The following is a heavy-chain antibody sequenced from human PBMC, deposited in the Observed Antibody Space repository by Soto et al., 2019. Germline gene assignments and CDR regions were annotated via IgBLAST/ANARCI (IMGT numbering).Heavy chain of an antibody. CDR2: ISAYNGNT. V-gene: IGHV1-18*04. J-gene: IGHJ3*02. CDR1: GYTFTSYG. Sequence: ASVNVSCKASGYTFTSYGISWVRQAPGQGLEWMGWISAYNGNTNYAQKLQGRVTMTTDTSTSTAYMELRSLRSDDTAVYYCARSYYDSSRYLGAHAFDIWGQGTMVTVSS. D-gene: IGHD3-22*01. CDR3: ARSYYDSSRYLGAHAFDI.